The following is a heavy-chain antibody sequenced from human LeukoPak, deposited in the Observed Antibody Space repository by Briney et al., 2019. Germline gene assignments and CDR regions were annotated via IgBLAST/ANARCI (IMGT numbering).Heavy chain of an antibody. D-gene: IGHD2-2*01. Sequence: GGSLRLSCAASGFTFTTYDMTWVSQAPGKGLEWVSGISGSGRTTNYADSVKGRFTISRDNSKNTLFLQMNNLRAEDTAVYYCAKDRDCSSTSCYVPFDSWGQGTLVTVSS. CDR3: AKDRDCSSTSCYVPFDS. V-gene: IGHV3-23*01. CDR2: ISGSGRTT. CDR1: GFTFTTYD. J-gene: IGHJ4*02.